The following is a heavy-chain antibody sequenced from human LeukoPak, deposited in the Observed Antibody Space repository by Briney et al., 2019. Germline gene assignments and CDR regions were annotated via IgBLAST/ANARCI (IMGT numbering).Heavy chain of an antibody. V-gene: IGHV3-30*03. Sequence: GGSLRLSCAASGFTFSSYGMHWVRQAPGKGLEWVAVISYDGSNKYYADSVKGRFTISRDNSKNTLYLQMNSLRVEDTAVYYCARESRYYDSSGYYWEGDYYYGMDVWGQGTTVTVSS. D-gene: IGHD3-22*01. CDR2: ISYDGSNK. CDR1: GFTFSSYG. CDR3: ARESRYYDSSGYYWEGDYYYGMDV. J-gene: IGHJ6*02.